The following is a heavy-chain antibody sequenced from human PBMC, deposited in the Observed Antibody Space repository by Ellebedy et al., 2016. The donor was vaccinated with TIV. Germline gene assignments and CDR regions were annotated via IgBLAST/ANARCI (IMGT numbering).Heavy chain of an antibody. Sequence: SETLSLXXFVSGGSISSGGYSWSWIRQPPGKGLEWIGYIYHSGKTYYNPSLKSRVTISVDRPKNQFSVRLNSVTAADTAVYYCARVRNYYDSSGYYWPYNWFDPWGQGTLVTVSS. J-gene: IGHJ5*02. CDR2: IYHSGKT. D-gene: IGHD3-22*01. V-gene: IGHV4-30-2*01. CDR1: GGSISSGGYS. CDR3: ARVRNYYDSSGYYWPYNWFDP.